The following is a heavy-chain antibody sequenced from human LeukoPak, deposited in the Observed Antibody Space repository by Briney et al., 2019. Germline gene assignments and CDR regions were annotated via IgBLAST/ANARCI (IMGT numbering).Heavy chain of an antibody. J-gene: IGHJ4*02. CDR2: INGRGVST. V-gene: IGHV3-23*01. CDR3: AREAYYECSVALDY. D-gene: IGHD3-22*01. Sequence: GGSLRLSCAASGFKVSTYAMSWVRQAPGKGLEWVSCINGRGVSTYYADSVKGRFTISRDNSKNTLYLHMSSLRADDTAIYYCAREAYYECSVALDYWGQGTLVTVSS. CDR1: GFKVSTYA.